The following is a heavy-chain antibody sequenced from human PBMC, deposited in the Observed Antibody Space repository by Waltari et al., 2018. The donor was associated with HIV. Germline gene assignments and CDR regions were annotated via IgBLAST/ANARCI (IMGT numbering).Heavy chain of an antibody. CDR1: GYTFTGYY. D-gene: IGHD3-22*01. CDR3: ATPSYDSSGYYSAGSEFDY. Sequence: QVQLVQSGAEVKKPGASVKVSCKDSGYTFTGYYIHWVRQAPGQGLEWMGWINPNSGGTNYAQNVQGRVTMTRDTSISTAYMELSRLRSDDTAVYYCATPSYDSSGYYSAGSEFDYWGQGTLVTVSS. J-gene: IGHJ4*02. V-gene: IGHV1-2*02. CDR2: INPNSGGT.